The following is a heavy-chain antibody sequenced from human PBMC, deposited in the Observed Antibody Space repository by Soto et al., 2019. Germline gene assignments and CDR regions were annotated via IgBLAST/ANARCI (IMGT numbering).Heavy chain of an antibody. J-gene: IGHJ4*02. CDR2: INPTDGST. Sequence: QVQLVQSGAEVKKPGASVKVSCTASGYTFTDYYIHWVRQAPGQGLEWMGIINPTDGSTSYPQKLQDRVTMTRDTSTSSVYMELSSLTSEDTAIYYCARDPRGTASRFDYWGQGTLVTVSS. V-gene: IGHV1-46*01. CDR3: ARDPRGTASRFDY. D-gene: IGHD3-16*01. CDR1: GYTFTDYY.